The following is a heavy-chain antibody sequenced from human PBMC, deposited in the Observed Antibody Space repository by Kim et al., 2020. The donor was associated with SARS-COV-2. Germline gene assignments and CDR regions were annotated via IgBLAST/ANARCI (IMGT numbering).Heavy chain of an antibody. D-gene: IGHD3-22*01. CDR3: AKDNYDSSGYYQDYYGLDV. J-gene: IGHJ6*02. Sequence: KGRVTISRDNAKNSLYLQMNSLRTEDTAFYYCAKDNYDSSGYYQDYYGLDVWGQGTTVTVSS. V-gene: IGHV3-9*01.